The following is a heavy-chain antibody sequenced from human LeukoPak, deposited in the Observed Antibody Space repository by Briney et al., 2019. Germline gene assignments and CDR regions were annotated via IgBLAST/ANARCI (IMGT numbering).Heavy chain of an antibody. J-gene: IGHJ2*01. V-gene: IGHV3-53*01. D-gene: IGHD1-26*01. CDR2: IYSGGST. CDR3: ARDIGTWYFDL. Sequence: ETLSLTCSVSGGSISSSSHYWGWIRQPPGKGLEWVSVIYSGGSTYYADSVKGRFTISRDNSKNTLYLQMNSLRAEDTAVYYCARDIGTWYFDLWGRGTLVTVSS. CDR1: GGSISSSSHY.